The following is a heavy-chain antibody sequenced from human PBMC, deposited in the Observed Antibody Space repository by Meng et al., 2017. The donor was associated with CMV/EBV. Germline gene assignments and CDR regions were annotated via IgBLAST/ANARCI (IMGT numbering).Heavy chain of an antibody. J-gene: IGHJ5*02. D-gene: IGHD6-6*01. CDR3: AREGQFAARQLGSWFDP. CDR2: IYYSGST. V-gene: IGHV4-39*07. CDR1: SISSSSYY. Sequence: SISSSSYYWGWIRQPPGKGLEWIGSIYYSGSTYYNPSLKSRVTISVDTSKNQFSLKLSSVTAADTAVYYCAREGQFAARQLGSWFDPWGQGTLVTVSS.